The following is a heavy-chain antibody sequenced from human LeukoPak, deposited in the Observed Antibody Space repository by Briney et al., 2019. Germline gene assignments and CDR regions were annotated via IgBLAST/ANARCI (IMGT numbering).Heavy chain of an antibody. D-gene: IGHD2-15*01. CDR3: ARGYCSGGSCYGCFDY. CDR1: GFTFSSYG. CDR2: IWYDGSNK. V-gene: IGHV3-33*01. J-gene: IGHJ4*02. Sequence: PGRSLRLSCAASGFTFSSYGMHWVRQAPGKGLEWVAAIWYDGSNKYYADSVKGRFTISRDNSKNTLYLQMNSLRAEDTAVYYCARGYCSGGSCYGCFDYWGQGTLVTVSS.